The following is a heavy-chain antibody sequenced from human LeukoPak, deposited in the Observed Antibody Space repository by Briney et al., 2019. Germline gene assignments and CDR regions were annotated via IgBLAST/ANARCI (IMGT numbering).Heavy chain of an antibody. V-gene: IGHV3-7*01. D-gene: IGHD2-8*02. Sequence: GCLSLSCAASAFTFSSYWVSWVRQAPGKGLEWVANIREDGTEKNYVDSVKGRFTISRDNAKSSLFLQINSLRVEDTAVYYCARDRRTGIYMGTFYF. J-gene: IGHJ4*01. CDR1: AFTFSSYW. CDR3: ARDRRTGIYMGTFYF. CDR2: IREDGTEK.